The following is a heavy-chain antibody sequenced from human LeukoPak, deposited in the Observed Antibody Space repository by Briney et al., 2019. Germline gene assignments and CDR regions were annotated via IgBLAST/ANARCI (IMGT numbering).Heavy chain of an antibody. CDR1: GFTFSTYW. Sequence: GGSLRLSCAASGFTFSTYWMSWARQAPGRGLEWVAGIKQDGSEESYVDSVKGRFTISRGNARNSLYLQMNSLRAEDTAVYYCTRHSRNNLYEYWGQGTLVTVSS. J-gene: IGHJ4*02. V-gene: IGHV3-7*05. D-gene: IGHD1/OR15-1a*01. CDR2: IKQDGSEE. CDR3: TRHSRNNLYEY.